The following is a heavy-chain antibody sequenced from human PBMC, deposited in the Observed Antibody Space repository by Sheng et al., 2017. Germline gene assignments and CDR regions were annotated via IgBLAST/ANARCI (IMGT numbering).Heavy chain of an antibody. V-gene: IGHV3-7*01. Sequence: EVQVVESGGGLVQPGGSLRLSCAASGFTFSNFWMTWVRQVPGKGLEWVANIKKDGSEKYYVDSVEGRFTISRDNAKSSLYLQMTSLRAEDTAVYYCAVQAEGYRAPFDYWGQGTLVTVSS. CDR3: AVQAEGYRAPFDY. CDR1: GFTFSNFW. D-gene: IGHD5-12*01. CDR2: IKKDGSEK. J-gene: IGHJ4*02.